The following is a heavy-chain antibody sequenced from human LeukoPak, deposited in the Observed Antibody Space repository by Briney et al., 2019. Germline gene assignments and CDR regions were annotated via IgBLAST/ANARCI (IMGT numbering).Heavy chain of an antibody. J-gene: IGHJ4*02. CDR3: ARLGYCSGGSCN. D-gene: IGHD2-15*01. Sequence: SETLSLTCAVYGGSFSGYYWSWIRQPPGKGLEWIGEINHSGSTNYNPSLKSRVTISVDTSKTQFSLRLSSVTAADTAVYYCARLGYCSGGSCNWGQGTLVTVSS. CDR2: INHSGST. CDR1: GGSFSGYY. V-gene: IGHV4-34*01.